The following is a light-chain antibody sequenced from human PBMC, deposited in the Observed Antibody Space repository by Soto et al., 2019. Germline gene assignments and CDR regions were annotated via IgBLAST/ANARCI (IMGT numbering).Light chain of an antibody. CDR1: QSVSTY. CDR2: GVF. Sequence: EFVLTQSPATLSLSPGERASLSCRASQSVSTYLAWYQQKPGQAPRLLIYGVFSRATGIPDRFSGSGSGTDFTLTISRLEPEDSAVYFCHQYAYSPRTFGQGTKVDIK. CDR3: HQYAYSPRT. V-gene: IGKV3-20*01. J-gene: IGKJ1*01.